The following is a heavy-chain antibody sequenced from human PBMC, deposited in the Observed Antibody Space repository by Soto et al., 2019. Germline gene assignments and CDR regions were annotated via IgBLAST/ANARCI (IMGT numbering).Heavy chain of an antibody. J-gene: IGHJ4*02. Sequence: SPTLSLTCAISGDSVSSNSAAWNWIRQSPSRGLEWLGRTYYRSKWYNDYAVSVKSRITINPDTSKNQFSLQLNSVTPEDTAVYYCARDTHYSGSYNGPYYFDYWGQGTLVTVSS. V-gene: IGHV6-1*01. D-gene: IGHD1-26*01. CDR1: GDSVSSNSAA. CDR3: ARDTHYSGSYNGPYYFDY. CDR2: TYYRSKWYN.